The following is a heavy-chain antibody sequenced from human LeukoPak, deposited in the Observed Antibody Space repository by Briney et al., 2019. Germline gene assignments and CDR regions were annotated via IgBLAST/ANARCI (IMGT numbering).Heavy chain of an antibody. CDR3: ARGRILGPESFFDL. D-gene: IGHD3-16*01. CDR2: TARSGGDI. Sequence: GGSLRLHCVVSGFTSSRYEMHWVRQAPGKGLEWVSYTARSGGDIHYAPSVRGRFTISSDTAENSVFLQMNNLRAEDTAVYYCARGRILGPESFFDLWGQGTLVTVSS. CDR1: GFTSSRYE. V-gene: IGHV3-48*03. J-gene: IGHJ4*02.